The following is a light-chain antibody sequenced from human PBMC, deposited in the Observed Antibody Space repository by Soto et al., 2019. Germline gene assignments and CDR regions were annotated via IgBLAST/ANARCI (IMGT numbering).Light chain of an antibody. J-gene: IGLJ2*01. CDR1: SSDVGGYNY. Sequence: QSVLTQPASVSGSPGHSITISCTGTSSDVGGYNYVSWYQQHPGKAPKLMIYEVNNRPSGVSNRFSGSKSGNTASLTISGLQAEDEADYYCSSYTSSSTLVVFGGGTKVTVL. V-gene: IGLV2-14*01. CDR2: EVN. CDR3: SSYTSSSTLVV.